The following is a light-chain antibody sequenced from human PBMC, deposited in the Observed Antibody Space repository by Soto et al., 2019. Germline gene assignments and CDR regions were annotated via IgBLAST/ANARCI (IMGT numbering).Light chain of an antibody. CDR1: SSDVGRYNL. V-gene: IGLV2-23*02. CDR2: EVS. J-gene: IGLJ3*02. CDR3: CSYAGSSTLA. Sequence: QSVLTQPASVSGSPGQSITISCTGTSSDVGRYNLVSWYQQHPGKAPKLMIYEVSKRPSGVSNRFSGSKSGNTASLTISGLQAEDEADYYCCSYAGSSTLAFGGGTKVTVL.